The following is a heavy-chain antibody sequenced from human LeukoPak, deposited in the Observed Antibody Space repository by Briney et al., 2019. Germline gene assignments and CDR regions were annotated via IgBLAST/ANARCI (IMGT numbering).Heavy chain of an antibody. CDR1: GYTFTGYY. CDR2: INPNSGGT. D-gene: IGHD6-19*01. Sequence: ASVKVSCKASGYTFTGYYMHWVRQAPGQGLEWMRWINPNSGGTNYAQKFQGRVTMTRDTSISTAYMELSRLRSDDTAVYYCARDLLAGRIGYSSGWYVFNYFDYWGQGTLVTVSS. CDR3: ARDLLAGRIGYSSGWYVFNYFDY. J-gene: IGHJ4*02. V-gene: IGHV1-2*02.